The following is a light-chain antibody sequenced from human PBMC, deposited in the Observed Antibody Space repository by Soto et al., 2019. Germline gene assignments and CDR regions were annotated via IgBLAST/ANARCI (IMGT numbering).Light chain of an antibody. CDR3: QQYDNFPPT. CDR1: QAINRY. Sequence: DIQVAQSPSSLSASVGDRVTITCRTSQAINRYLNWYQQKPGKAPKLLIYGASNLQAGVPSRFSGSGSGTDFTFTISSLQPEDIATYYCQQYDNFPPTFGQGTKVDIK. J-gene: IGKJ1*01. CDR2: GAS. V-gene: IGKV1-33*01.